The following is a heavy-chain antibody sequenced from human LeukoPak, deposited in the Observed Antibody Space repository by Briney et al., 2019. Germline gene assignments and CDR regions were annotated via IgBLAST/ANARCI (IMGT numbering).Heavy chain of an antibody. J-gene: IGHJ4*02. Sequence: PGGSLRLSCAASGFTFSTYTMSWVRQAPGKGLEWVSSITASSTSTYYADSVKGRFTISRDNSKNTLYLQMNSLRAEDTAVYYCAKEMATIDYWGQGTLVTVSS. CDR1: GFTFSTYT. CDR3: AKEMATIDY. V-gene: IGHV3-21*01. D-gene: IGHD5-24*01. CDR2: ITASSTST.